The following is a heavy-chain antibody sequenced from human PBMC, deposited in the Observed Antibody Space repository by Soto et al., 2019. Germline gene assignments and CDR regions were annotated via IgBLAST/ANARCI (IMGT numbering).Heavy chain of an antibody. V-gene: IGHV4-4*07. CDR1: GGSISSYY. CDR2: IYTSGST. Sequence: PSETLSLTCTASGGSISSYYWSWIRQPAGKGLEWIGRIYTSGSTNYNPSLKSRVTMSVYTSKNQFPLKLSSVTAADTAGYYCARGSGSYYYFDYWGQGTLVTVSS. D-gene: IGHD1-26*01. J-gene: IGHJ4*02. CDR3: ARGSGSYYYFDY.